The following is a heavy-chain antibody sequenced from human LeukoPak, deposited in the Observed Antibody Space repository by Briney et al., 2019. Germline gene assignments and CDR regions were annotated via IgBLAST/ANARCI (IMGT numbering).Heavy chain of an antibody. CDR1: GFTFSSYS. J-gene: IGHJ5*02. V-gene: IGHV3-21*01. CDR2: ISSSSSYI. CDR3: ARDPIVVVSAAPQENWFDP. Sequence: GGSLRLSCAASGFTFSSYSMNWVRQAPGKGLEWVSSISSSSSYIYYADSVMGRFTISRDNAKNSLYLQMSSLRAEDTAVYYCARDPIVVVSAAPQENWFDPWGQGTLVTVSS. D-gene: IGHD2-2*01.